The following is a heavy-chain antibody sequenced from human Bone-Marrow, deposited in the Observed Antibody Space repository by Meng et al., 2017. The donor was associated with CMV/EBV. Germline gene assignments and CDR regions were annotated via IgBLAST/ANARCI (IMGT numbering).Heavy chain of an antibody. Sequence: SETLSLTCTVPGYSISSGYYWGWIRQPPGKGLEWIGSIYHSGSTYYNPSLKSRVTISVDTSKNQFPLKLSSVTAADTAVYYCARGNSKLLYYYYDMDVWGQGTTVTVSS. CDR3: ARGNSKLLYYYYDMDV. CDR2: IYHSGST. J-gene: IGHJ6*02. D-gene: IGHD4-11*01. V-gene: IGHV4-38-2*02. CDR1: GYSISSGYY.